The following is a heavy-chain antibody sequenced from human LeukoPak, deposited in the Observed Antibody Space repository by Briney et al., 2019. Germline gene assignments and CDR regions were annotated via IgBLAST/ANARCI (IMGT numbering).Heavy chain of an antibody. D-gene: IGHD5-18*01. Sequence: SETLSLTCSVSDGSISSYYWSWIRQPPGKGLEWIGYIYYSGSTNYNPSLKSRVTISLDTSKNQFSLKLSSVTAADTAMYYCARAEYGSGSLIHDYWGQGTLVTVSS. J-gene: IGHJ4*02. V-gene: IGHV4-59*01. CDR2: IYYSGST. CDR1: DGSISSYY. CDR3: ARAEYGSGSLIHDY.